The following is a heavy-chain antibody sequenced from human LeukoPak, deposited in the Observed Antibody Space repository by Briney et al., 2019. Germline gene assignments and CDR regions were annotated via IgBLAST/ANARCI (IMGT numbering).Heavy chain of an antibody. CDR2: INHSGST. CDR3: ASDFMVRGATGDY. D-gene: IGHD3-10*01. Sequence: KPSETLSLTCAVYGGSFSGYYWSWIRQPPGKGLEWIGEINHSGSTNYNPSLKSRVTISVDTSKNQFSLKLSSVTAADTAVYYCASDFMVRGATGDYWGQGTPVTVSS. CDR1: GGSFSGYY. J-gene: IGHJ4*02. V-gene: IGHV4-34*01.